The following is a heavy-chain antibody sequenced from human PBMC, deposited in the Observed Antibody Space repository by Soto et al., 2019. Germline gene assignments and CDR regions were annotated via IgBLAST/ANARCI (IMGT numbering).Heavy chain of an antibody. J-gene: IGHJ2*01. CDR1: GFTFSSNG. CDR2: ISYDGSNG. V-gene: IGHV3-30*03. D-gene: IGHD3-22*01. CDR3: AANYYDSSGYQSWYFDL. Sequence: GGSLRLSCTASGFTFSSNGMHWVRQAPGKGLEWVAVISYDGSNGYYADSVKGRFTISRDNSKNTLYLQMITLRAEDTAVYYCAANYYDSSGYQSWYFDLWGRGTLVTVSS.